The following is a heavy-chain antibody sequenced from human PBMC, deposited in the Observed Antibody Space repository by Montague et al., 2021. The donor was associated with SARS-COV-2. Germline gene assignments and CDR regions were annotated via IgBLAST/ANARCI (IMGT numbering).Heavy chain of an antibody. CDR2: IYWNDDK. D-gene: IGHD5-12*01. J-gene: IGHJ2*01. CDR1: GFSLSTSGVG. CDR3: AHTSIVATISLAYVAYWYFDL. V-gene: IGHV2-5*01. Sequence: PALGKPTQTLTLTCTFSGFSLSTSGVGVGWIRQPPGKALEWLALIYWNDDKRYSPSLKSRLTITKDTSKNQVVLTMTNMDPVDTATYYCAHTSIVATISLAYVAYWYFDLWGRGTLVTVSS.